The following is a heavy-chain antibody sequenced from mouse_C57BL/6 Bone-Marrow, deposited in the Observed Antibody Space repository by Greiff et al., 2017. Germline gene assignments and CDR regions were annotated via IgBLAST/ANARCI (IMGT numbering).Heavy chain of an antibody. CDR1: GFSLTSYG. D-gene: IGHD1-1*01. V-gene: IGHV2-5*01. J-gene: IGHJ1*03. Sequence: VMLVESGPGLVQPSQSLSITCTVSGFSLTSYGVHWVRQSPGKGLEWLGVIWRGGSTDYNAAFMSRLSITKDNSKSQVFFKMNSLQADDTAIYYCARYYYGSSWYFDVWGTGTTVTVSS. CDR2: IWRGGST. CDR3: ARYYYGSSWYFDV.